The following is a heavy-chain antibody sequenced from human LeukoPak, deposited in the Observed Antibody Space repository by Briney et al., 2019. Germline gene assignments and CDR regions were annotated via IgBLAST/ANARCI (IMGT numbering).Heavy chain of an antibody. CDR3: ARGDRISEIRFFEWLLDY. D-gene: IGHD3-3*01. V-gene: IGHV4-4*07. CDR2: VHISETT. CDR1: GGSISGYF. Sequence: SDTLSLTCTVSGGSISGYFWHWIRQPAGKGLEWIGRVHISETTIYNPSLKSRVTMSVDTSNNHFSLNLSSVTAADTAVYYCARGDRISEIRFFEWLLDYWGQGYLVTVSS. J-gene: IGHJ4*02.